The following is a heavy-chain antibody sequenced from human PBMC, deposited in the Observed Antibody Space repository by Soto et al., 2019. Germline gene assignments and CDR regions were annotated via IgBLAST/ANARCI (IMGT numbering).Heavy chain of an antibody. CDR2: ISVYNGNT. CDR3: VSGWFEESVYSVDY. J-gene: IGHJ4*02. CDR1: GYTFTSYG. Sequence: QVQLVQSGAEVKKPGASVKVSCKASGYTFTSYGISWVRQAPGQGLEWMGWISVYNGNTNYAQKLQGRVTMTTDTSMSIAYMELRSLRSDDTAVYFCVSGWFEESVYSVDYWGQGTLVTVSS. V-gene: IGHV1-18*01. D-gene: IGHD3-10*01.